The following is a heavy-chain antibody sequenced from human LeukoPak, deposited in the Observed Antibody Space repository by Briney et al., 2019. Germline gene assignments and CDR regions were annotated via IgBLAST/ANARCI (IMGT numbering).Heavy chain of an antibody. CDR1: GGSFSGYY. CDR3: ARAFTPYYYDSSGLYYFDY. CDR2: INHSGST. V-gene: IGHV4-34*01. Sequence: TTSETLSLTCAVYGGSFSGYYWSWIRQPPRKGLEWIGEINHSGSTNYNPSLKSRVTISVDTSKNQFSLKLSSVTAADTAVYYCARAFTPYYYDSSGLYYFDYWGQGTLVTVSS. D-gene: IGHD3-22*01. J-gene: IGHJ4*02.